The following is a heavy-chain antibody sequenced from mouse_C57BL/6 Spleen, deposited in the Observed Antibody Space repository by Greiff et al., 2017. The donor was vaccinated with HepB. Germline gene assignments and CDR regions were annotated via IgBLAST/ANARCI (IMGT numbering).Heavy chain of an antibody. J-gene: IGHJ1*03. CDR1: GFSLSTSGMG. CDR2: IYWDDDK. CDR3: SRYYYGSSYNRYFDV. Sequence: QVTLKVSGPGILQSSQTLSLTCSFSGFSLSTSGMGVSWIRQPSGKGLEWLAHIYWDDDKRYNPSLKSRLTISKDTSRNQVFLKITSVDTADTATYYWSRYYYGSSYNRYFDVWGTGTTVTVSS. D-gene: IGHD1-1*01. V-gene: IGHV8-12*01.